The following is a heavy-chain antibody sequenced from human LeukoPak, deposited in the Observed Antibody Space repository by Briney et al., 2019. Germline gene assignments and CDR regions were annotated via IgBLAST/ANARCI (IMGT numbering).Heavy chain of an antibody. D-gene: IGHD2-2*02. J-gene: IGHJ4*02. CDR2: IIPIFGTA. CDR3: ASRYCSSTSCYIGEFDY. V-gene: IGHV1-69*05. CDR1: GGTFSRYA. Sequence: SVRVSCTASGGTFSRYAISWGRQAPGQGLEWMGGIIPIFGTANYAQKFQGRVTITTDESTSTAYMELSSLRSEDTAVYYCASRYCSSTSCYIGEFDYWGQGTLVTVSS.